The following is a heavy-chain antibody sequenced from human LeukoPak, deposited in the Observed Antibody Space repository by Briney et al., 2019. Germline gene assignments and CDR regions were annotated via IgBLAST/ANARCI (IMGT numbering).Heavy chain of an antibody. J-gene: IGHJ5*02. Sequence: GGSLRLSCAASGFTFSSYAMSWVRQAPGKGLEWVSSIDGSGGFTYYADSVKGRFTISRDNSKNTLYLQMNGLRGEDTAIYYCAKKPAGFDPWGQGTLVTVSS. CDR2: IDGSGGFT. CDR1: GFTFSSYA. CDR3: AKKPAGFDP. V-gene: IGHV3-23*01. D-gene: IGHD1-14*01.